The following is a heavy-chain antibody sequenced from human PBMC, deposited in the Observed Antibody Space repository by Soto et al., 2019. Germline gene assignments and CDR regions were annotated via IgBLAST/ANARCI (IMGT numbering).Heavy chain of an antibody. J-gene: IGHJ6*02. Sequence: EVQLVESGGGLVQPGGSLRLSCAASGFTFSSYAMHWVRQAPGKGLECVSAITSNGGNTDYASSVKGRFTISRDNSKNTLYLQMGSLRAVDMAVYYCARRIPFGYGMDVWGQGTTVTVSS. V-gene: IGHV3-64*01. CDR1: GFTFSSYA. CDR2: ITSNGGNT. D-gene: IGHD2-21*01. CDR3: ARRIPFGYGMDV.